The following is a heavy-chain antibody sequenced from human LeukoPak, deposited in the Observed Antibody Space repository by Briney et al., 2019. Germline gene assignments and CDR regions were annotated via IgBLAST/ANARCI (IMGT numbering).Heavy chain of an antibody. CDR3: ARDGGITLVRGVIMGDYYYYYMDV. J-gene: IGHJ6*03. Sequence: PGGSLRPSCAASGFTLSRYSMNWVRQAPGKGLEWVSSISSSSSYIYYADSVKGRFTISRDNAKNSLYPQMNSLRAEDTAVYYCARDGGITLVRGVIMGDYYYYYMDVWGRGTTVTVSS. V-gene: IGHV3-21*01. D-gene: IGHD3-10*01. CDR2: ISSSSSYI. CDR1: GFTLSRYS.